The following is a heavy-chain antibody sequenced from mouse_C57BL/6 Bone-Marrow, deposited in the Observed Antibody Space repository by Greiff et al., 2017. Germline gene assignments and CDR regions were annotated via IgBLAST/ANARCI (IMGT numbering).Heavy chain of an antibody. CDR1: GYTFTSYW. CDR3: ARSRNSNTGDY. CDR2: INPSNGGT. V-gene: IGHV1-53*01. J-gene: IGHJ2*01. D-gene: IGHD2-5*01. Sequence: QVQLQQPGTELVKPGASVKLSCKASGYTFTSYWMHWVKQRPGQGLEWIGNINPSNGGTNYNEKFKSKATLAVDKSSSTAYMQLSSLTSEDSAVXYCARSRNSNTGDYWGQGTTLTVSS.